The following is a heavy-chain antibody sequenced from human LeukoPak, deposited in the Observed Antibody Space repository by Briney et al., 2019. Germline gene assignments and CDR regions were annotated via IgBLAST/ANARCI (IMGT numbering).Heavy chain of an antibody. J-gene: IGHJ6*02. V-gene: IGHV3-33*01. CDR2: IWYDGSNK. Sequence: PGRSLRLSCAASGFTFSSYGMHWVRQAPGKGLEWVAVIWYDGSNKYYADSLKGRFTISRDNSKNTLYLQMNSLRAEDTAVYFCARENLGSSGWFRPDYYYYYGMDVWGQGTTVTVSS. D-gene: IGHD6-19*01. CDR1: GFTFSSYG. CDR3: ARENLGSSGWFRPDYYYYYGMDV.